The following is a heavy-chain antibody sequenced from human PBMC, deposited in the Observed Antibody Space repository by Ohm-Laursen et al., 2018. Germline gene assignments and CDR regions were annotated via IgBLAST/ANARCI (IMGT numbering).Heavy chain of an antibody. CDR1: GFTFDDYA. D-gene: IGHD3-22*01. CDR3: AKDILYDSSGYAGMDV. CDR2: ISWNSGSI. J-gene: IGHJ6*02. Sequence: SLRLSCAASGFTFDDYAMHWVRQAPGKGLEWVSGISWNSGSIGYADSVKGRFTISRDNAKNSLYLQMNSLRAEDTALYYCAKDILYDSSGYAGMDVWGQGTTVTVSS. V-gene: IGHV3-9*01.